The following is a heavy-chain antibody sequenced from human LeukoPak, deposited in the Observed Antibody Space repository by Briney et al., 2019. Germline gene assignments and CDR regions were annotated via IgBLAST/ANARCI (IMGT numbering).Heavy chain of an antibody. J-gene: IGHJ4*02. Sequence: GGSLRLSRAASGFTFISYSINLVRQAPGKGLDLVSSISSSSSYIYYADSVKGRFTISRDNAKNSLYLQMNSLRAEDTAVYYCARDRSTTHFDYWGQGTLVTVSS. CDR3: ARDRSTTHFDY. CDR2: ISSSSSYI. CDR1: GFTFISYS. D-gene: IGHD5/OR15-5a*01. V-gene: IGHV3-21*01.